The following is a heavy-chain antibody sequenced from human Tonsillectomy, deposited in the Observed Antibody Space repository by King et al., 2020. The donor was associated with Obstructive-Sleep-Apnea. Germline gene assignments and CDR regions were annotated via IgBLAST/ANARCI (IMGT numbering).Heavy chain of an antibody. CDR3: AREDEDIVVVPAASRTDAFDI. CDR1: GGSFSGYY. V-gene: IGHV4-34*01. D-gene: IGHD2-2*01. CDR2: INHSGST. Sequence: VQLQQWGAGLLKPSETLSLTCAVYGGSFSGYYWSWIRQPPGKGLEWIGEINHSGSTNSNPSLKSRVTISVDTSKNQFSLKLSSVTAADTAVYYCAREDEDIVVVPAASRTDAFDIWGQGTMVTVSS. J-gene: IGHJ3*02.